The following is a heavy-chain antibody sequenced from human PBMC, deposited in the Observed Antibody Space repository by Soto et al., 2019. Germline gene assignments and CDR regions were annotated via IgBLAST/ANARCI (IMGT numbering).Heavy chain of an antibody. V-gene: IGHV4-30-4*01. CDR1: GGSITSYNHY. D-gene: IGHD5-12*01. CDR2: IDYFGTT. Sequence: ASETLSLTCTVSGGSITSYNHYWTWIRQAPGKGLECIGYIDYFGTTNYSPSLQGRVTISVDKSKNQFSLNLTSVTAADTAVYYCARGSRGPRWFDPWGQGALVTVSS. J-gene: IGHJ5*02. CDR3: ARGSRGPRWFDP.